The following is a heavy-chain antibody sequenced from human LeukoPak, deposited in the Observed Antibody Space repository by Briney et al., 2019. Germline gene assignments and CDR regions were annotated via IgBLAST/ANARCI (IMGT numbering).Heavy chain of an antibody. V-gene: IGHV4-39*01. CDR3: ARPTFSGYYSGPFDI. CDR2: IFYSGST. CDR1: GGSISDSRYY. D-gene: IGHD3-22*01. J-gene: IGHJ3*02. Sequence: SETLSLTCTVSGGSISDSRYYWGWIRQPPGKGLEWIGSIFYSGSTYYNPSLKSRVTISVDTSKNQFSLKLSSVTAADTAVYFCARPTFSGYYSGPFDIWGQGTIVTVSS.